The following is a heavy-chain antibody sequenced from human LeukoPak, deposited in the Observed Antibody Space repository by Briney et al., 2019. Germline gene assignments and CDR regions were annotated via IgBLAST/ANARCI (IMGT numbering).Heavy chain of an antibody. CDR2: INHSGST. D-gene: IGHD1-26*01. Sequence: PSETLSLTCAVYGGSFSGYYWSWIRQPPGKGLEWIGEINHSGSTNYNPSLKSRVTISVDTSKNQFSLKLSSVTAADTAVYYCARESGSYQHFDYWGQGTLVTVSS. CDR3: ARESGSYQHFDY. V-gene: IGHV4-34*01. CDR1: GGSFSGYY. J-gene: IGHJ4*02.